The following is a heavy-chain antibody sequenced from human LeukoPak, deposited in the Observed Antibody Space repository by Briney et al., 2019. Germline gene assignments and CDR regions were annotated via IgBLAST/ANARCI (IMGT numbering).Heavy chain of an antibody. CDR2: INPNSGGP. CDR3: ARDGFAD. CDR1: GYTFTGYY. V-gene: IGHV1-2*02. J-gene: IGHJ4*02. Sequence: GASVTVSCKASGYTFTGYYMHWVRQAPGQGLEWMGWINPNSGGPDYAQKFQGRVTMTRDTSISTAYMELSGLRSDDTAVYFCARDGFADWGQGTLVTVSS.